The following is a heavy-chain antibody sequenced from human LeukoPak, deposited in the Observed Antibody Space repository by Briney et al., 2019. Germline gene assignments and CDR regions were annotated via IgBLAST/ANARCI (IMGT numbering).Heavy chain of an antibody. Sequence: PSETLSLTCSVSGGSINSDYWNWIRQPPGKGLEWIGYIYHSGSANYNPSLKSRVTISLDMSKNQFSLNLSSVTAADTAVYYCARGQGTVTTHWGQGTLVTVSS. CDR3: ARGQGTVTTH. CDR2: IYHSGSA. J-gene: IGHJ4*02. V-gene: IGHV4-59*12. CDR1: GGSINSDY. D-gene: IGHD4-17*01.